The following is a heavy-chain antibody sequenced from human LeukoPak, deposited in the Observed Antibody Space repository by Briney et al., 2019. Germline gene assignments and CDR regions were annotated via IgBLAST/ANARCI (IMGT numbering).Heavy chain of an antibody. CDR3: ARGDHVRIYAESAFDI. CDR1: GGTFSSYA. CDR2: INPSGGST. D-gene: IGHD5/OR15-5a*01. V-gene: IGHV1-46*01. Sequence: ASVKVSCKASGGTFSSYAISWVRQAPGQGLEWMGIINPSGGSTNYAQKFQGRVTMTRDTSTSTVYMELSSLRSEDTAVYYCARGDHVRIYAESAFDIWGQGTMVTVSS. J-gene: IGHJ3*02.